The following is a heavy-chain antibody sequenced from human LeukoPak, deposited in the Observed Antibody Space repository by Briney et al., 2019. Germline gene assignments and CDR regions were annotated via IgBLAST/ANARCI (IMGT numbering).Heavy chain of an antibody. V-gene: IGHV4-39*01. Sequence: SETLSLTCTVSGGSISSSSYYWGWIRQPPGKGLEWIGIIYYSGSTYYNPSLKSRVTISVDTSKNQFSLKLSSVTAADTAVYYCARPDRSSWYSWFDPWGQGTLVTVSS. J-gene: IGHJ5*02. CDR3: ARPDRSSWYSWFDP. D-gene: IGHD6-13*01. CDR1: GGSISSSSYY. CDR2: IYYSGST.